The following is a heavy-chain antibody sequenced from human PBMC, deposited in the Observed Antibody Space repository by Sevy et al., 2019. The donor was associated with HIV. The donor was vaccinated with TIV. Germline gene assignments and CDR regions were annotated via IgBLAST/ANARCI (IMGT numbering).Heavy chain of an antibody. V-gene: IGHV3-21*01. Sequence: GGSLRLSCAASGYTFSSYSMNWVRQAPGKGLEWVSSISSSSSSYIYYADSVKGRFTISRGNAKNSLYLQMNSLRAEDTAVYYCARDFTTVTTFLVSGRRLGRYFDLWGRGTLVTVSS. CDR3: ARDFTTVTTFLVSGRRLGRYFDL. CDR2: ISSSSSSYI. J-gene: IGHJ2*01. D-gene: IGHD4-17*01. CDR1: GYTFSSYS.